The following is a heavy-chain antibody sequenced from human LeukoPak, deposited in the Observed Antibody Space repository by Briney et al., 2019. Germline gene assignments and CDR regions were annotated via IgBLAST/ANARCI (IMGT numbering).Heavy chain of an antibody. D-gene: IGHD2-8*02. CDR3: TRYNTGSVDY. V-gene: IGHV3-30*03. CDR2: ISYDGSNK. Sequence: GGSLRLSCAASGFTLSSYGMHWVRQAPGKGLEWVAIISYDGSNKYYADSVKGRFTISRDNSKNTLYLQMDSLRAEDTAVYFCTRYNTGSVDYWGQGTLVTVSS. CDR1: GFTLSSYG. J-gene: IGHJ4*02.